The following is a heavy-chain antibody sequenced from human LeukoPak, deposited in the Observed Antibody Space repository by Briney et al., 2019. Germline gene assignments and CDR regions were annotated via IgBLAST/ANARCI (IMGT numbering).Heavy chain of an antibody. J-gene: IGHJ4*02. CDR2: INPNSGGT. D-gene: IGHD6-19*01. CDR1: GYTFTDYY. CDR3: ARDAIAVAGLGGY. Sequence: GASVKVSCKASGYTFTDYYIHWVRQAPGQGLEWMGWINPNSGGTNYAQQFQDRVTMTRDTSISTAYMVLSSLTYDDTAVYYCARDAIAVAGLGGYWGQGTLVTVSS. V-gene: IGHV1-2*02.